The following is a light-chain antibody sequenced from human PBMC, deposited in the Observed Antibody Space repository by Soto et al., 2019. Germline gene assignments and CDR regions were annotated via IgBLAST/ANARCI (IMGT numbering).Light chain of an antibody. Sequence: QAVVTQAPSLTVSPGGTVTLTCAYITGAVTSGYYPNWVQQKPGQAPSALIYSTSNKHSWTPARFSGSLLGGKAALTLSGVQSEDEAEYYCLLYYGGASFGGGTQLTVL. CDR1: TGAVTSGYY. CDR3: LLYYGGAS. CDR2: STS. J-gene: IGLJ2*01. V-gene: IGLV7-43*01.